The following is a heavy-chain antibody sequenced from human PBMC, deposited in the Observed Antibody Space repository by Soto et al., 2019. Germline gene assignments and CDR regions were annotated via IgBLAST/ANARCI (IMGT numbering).Heavy chain of an antibody. CDR2: LKPDKGGT. V-gene: IGHV1-2*02. J-gene: IGHJ6*02. Sequence: QVQLVQSGAEVKPPGASVKVSCKASGYSFTGHYMHWVRQVSGKRLEFLGWLKPDKGGTYYATKFQGRVTLTRDTSTTTAYMELSGLHSDDTAVYYCARDLCPLGSGSPCPTYGMDLWGQGTTVAVSS. CDR3: ARDLCPLGSGSPCPTYGMDL. D-gene: IGHD3-10*01. CDR1: GYSFTGHY.